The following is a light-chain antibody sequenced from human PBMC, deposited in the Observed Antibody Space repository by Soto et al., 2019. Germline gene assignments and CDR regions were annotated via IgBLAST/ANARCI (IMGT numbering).Light chain of an antibody. V-gene: IGKV3-20*01. CDR3: QQYGSSPLT. CDR2: DAS. J-gene: IGKJ4*01. CDR1: QSVSSY. Sequence: EIVLTQSPGTLSLSPGERATLSCRASQSVSSYLAWYQQKPGQAPRLLIYDASKRATGIPDRFSGSGSGTDFTLTISRLEPEDFAVYYCQQYGSSPLTFGGGTKVDI.